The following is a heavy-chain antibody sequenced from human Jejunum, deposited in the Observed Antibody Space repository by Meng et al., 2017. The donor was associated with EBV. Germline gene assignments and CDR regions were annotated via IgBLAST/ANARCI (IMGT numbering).Heavy chain of an antibody. CDR3: TRAGSYRHDY. V-gene: IGHV3-74*01. Sequence: VQLVESGGGLVQPGSLRLSCATSGFTFSDYWMHWVRQAPGKGLVWVSRINTDGSTTNYADSVKGRFTISRDNAENTLFLQMNSLKAEDTAVYYCTRAGSYRHDYWGQGTLVTVSS. CDR1: GFTFSDYW. D-gene: IGHD6-25*01. CDR2: INTDGSTT. J-gene: IGHJ4*02.